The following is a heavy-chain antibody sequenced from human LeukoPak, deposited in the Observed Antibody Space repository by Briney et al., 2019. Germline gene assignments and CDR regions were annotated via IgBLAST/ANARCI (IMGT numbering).Heavy chain of an antibody. D-gene: IGHD2-8*01. J-gene: IGHJ4*02. V-gene: IGHV3-64D*06. CDR2: ISSNGGST. Sequence: GGSLRLSCSASGFTFSSYAMHWVRQAPGKGLEYVSAISSNGGSTYYADSVKGRFTISRDNSKNTLYLQMSSLRAEDTAVYYCVKAGMVGSRYYFDYWGQGTQVTVSS. CDR1: GFTFSSYA. CDR3: VKAGMVGSRYYFDY.